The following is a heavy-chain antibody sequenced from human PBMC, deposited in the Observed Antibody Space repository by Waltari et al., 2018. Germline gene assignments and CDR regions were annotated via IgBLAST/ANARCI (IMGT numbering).Heavy chain of an antibody. D-gene: IGHD3-10*01. CDR1: GGSISSSNW. CDR2: IYHSGST. J-gene: IGHJ4*02. Sequence: QVQLQESGPGLVKPSGTLSLTCAVSGGSISSSNWWSWVRQPPGKGQEWIGEIYHSGSTNNTPSLKSRVTITVDKSKNQFSLKLSSVTAADTAVYYCARGGVRGSSFFDYWGQGTLVTVSS. V-gene: IGHV4-4*02. CDR3: ARGGVRGSSFFDY.